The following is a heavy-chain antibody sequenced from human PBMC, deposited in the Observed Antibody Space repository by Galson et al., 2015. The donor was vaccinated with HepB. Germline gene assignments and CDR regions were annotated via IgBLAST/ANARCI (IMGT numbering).Heavy chain of an antibody. CDR3: ARFLEEDYYDSSGYWGY. V-gene: IGHV5-51*03. D-gene: IGHD3-22*01. J-gene: IGHJ4*02. Sequence: SGAEGKKPGESLKISCMGSGYSFTSYWIGWVRQMPGKGLEWMGIIYPGDSDTRYSPSFQGQVTISADKSISTAYLQWSSLKASDTAMYYCARFLEEDYYDSSGYWGYWGQGTLVTVSS. CDR1: GYSFTSYW. CDR2: IYPGDSDT.